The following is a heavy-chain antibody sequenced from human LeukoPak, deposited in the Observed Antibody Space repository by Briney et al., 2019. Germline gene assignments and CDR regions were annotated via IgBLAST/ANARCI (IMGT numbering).Heavy chain of an antibody. CDR2: ISGSGVDT. CDR1: GFSFSTYA. CDR3: ASGTYRLGDY. Sequence: PGGSLRLSCAASGFSFSTYAMSWVRQAPGKGLEWVSGISGSGVDTHYADSVKGRFRISRDNSKNTLYLQLNSLRAEDTAEYYCASGTYRLGDYWGLGTLVTVSS. V-gene: IGHV3-23*01. D-gene: IGHD3-10*01. J-gene: IGHJ4*02.